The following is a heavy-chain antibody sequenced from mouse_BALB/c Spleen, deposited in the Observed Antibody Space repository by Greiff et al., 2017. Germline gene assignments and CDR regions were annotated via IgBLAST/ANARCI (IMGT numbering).Heavy chain of an antibody. CDR1: GFTFSNYW. CDR3: TSPTAWFAY. J-gene: IGHJ3*01. V-gene: IGHV6-6*02. Sequence: EVKLVESGGGLVQPGGSMKLSCVASGFTFSNYWMNWVRQSPEKGLEWVAEIRLKSNNYATHYAESVKGRFTISRDDSKSSVYLQMSNLRAEDTGIYYCTSPTAWFAYWGQGTLVTVSA. D-gene: IGHD4-1*02. CDR2: IRLKSNNYAT.